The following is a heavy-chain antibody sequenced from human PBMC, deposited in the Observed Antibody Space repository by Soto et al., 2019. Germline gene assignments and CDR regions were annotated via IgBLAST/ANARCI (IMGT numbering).Heavy chain of an antibody. CDR2: IFYSGST. CDR1: GGSINSFF. CDR3: ATQTGLYYYGMDV. Sequence: QVQLQESGPGLVKPSETLSLTCTVSGGSINSFFWSWVRQPPGKGLESIGYIFYSGSTNYNPSLKSRVTISLDTSNPQFSLNLTSVTAADTAVYYCATQTGLYYYGMDVWGQGTTVAVSS. J-gene: IGHJ6*02. V-gene: IGHV4-59*01.